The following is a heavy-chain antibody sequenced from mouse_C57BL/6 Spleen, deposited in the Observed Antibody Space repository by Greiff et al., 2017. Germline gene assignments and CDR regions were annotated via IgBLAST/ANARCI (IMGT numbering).Heavy chain of an antibody. CDR3: ARQGNYYSSSYYLDY. Sequence: EVMLVESGGGLVKPGGSLKLSCAASGFTFSSYTMSWVRQTPEKRLEWVATISGGGGNTYYTDSVKGRFTISRDNAKNTLYLQMSSLRSEDTALYYCARQGNYYSSSYYLDYWGQGTTLTVSS. CDR2: ISGGGGNT. V-gene: IGHV5-9*01. J-gene: IGHJ2*01. CDR1: GFTFSSYT. D-gene: IGHD1-1*01.